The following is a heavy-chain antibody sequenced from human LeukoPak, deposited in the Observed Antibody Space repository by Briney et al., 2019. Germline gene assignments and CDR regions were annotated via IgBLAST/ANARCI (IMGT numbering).Heavy chain of an antibody. Sequence: GGSLRLSCAASGFTFSSYWMSWVRQAPGKGLEWVANIKQDGSEKYYVESVKGRFTISRDNAKNSLYLQMNSLRAEDTAVYYCARVPRGYDILTGYYPLYFDYWGQGTLVTVSS. CDR2: IKQDGSEK. CDR1: GFTFSSYW. D-gene: IGHD3-9*01. CDR3: ARVPRGYDILTGYYPLYFDY. J-gene: IGHJ4*02. V-gene: IGHV3-7*03.